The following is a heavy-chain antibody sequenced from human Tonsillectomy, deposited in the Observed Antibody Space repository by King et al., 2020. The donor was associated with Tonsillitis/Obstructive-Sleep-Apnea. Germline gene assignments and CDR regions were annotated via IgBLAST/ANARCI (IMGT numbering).Heavy chain of an antibody. Sequence: VQLVESGGGVVQPGGSLRLSCAASGFTFDDYAMHWVRQAPGKGLEWVSLISGGGGSTYSADPVKGRFTISRDNSKNSLYLKMNSLRTEDTALYYCAKDSSGYFYLDYWGQGTLVTVSS. CDR1: GFTFDDYA. D-gene: IGHD3-22*01. CDR3: AKDSSGYFYLDY. CDR2: ISGGGGST. V-gene: IGHV3-43*02. J-gene: IGHJ4*02.